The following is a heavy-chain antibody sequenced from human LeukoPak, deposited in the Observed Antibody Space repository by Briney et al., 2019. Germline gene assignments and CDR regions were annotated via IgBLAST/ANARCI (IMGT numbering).Heavy chain of an antibody. Sequence: ASVKVSCKASGYTFTTYFIQWVRQAPGQGLGWMGWIFPHSGDTNYAQPFRVRVTMTRDTSIGPHYWVLTGLRPDGPGLYYLSLETEYASGWNSIDYWGQGTLVAVSS. J-gene: IGHJ4*02. D-gene: IGHD6-19*01. CDR3: SLETEYASGWNSIDY. CDR2: IFPHSGDT. CDR1: GYTFTTYF. V-gene: IGHV1-2*02.